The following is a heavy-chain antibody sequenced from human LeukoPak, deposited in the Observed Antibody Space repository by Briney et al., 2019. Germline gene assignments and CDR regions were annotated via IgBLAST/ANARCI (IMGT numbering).Heavy chain of an antibody. Sequence: PGGSLRLSCAASGFAFSSFAMSWVRQAPGKGLEWVSAISAGGGGTYYADSVKGRFTISRDNSKNTLYLQMHSLRAEDTAVYYCARSSGSYYYYAVDVWGQGTTVTVSS. V-gene: IGHV3-23*01. CDR3: ARSSGSYYYYAVDV. CDR2: ISAGGGGT. CDR1: GFAFSSFA. D-gene: IGHD3-10*01. J-gene: IGHJ6*02.